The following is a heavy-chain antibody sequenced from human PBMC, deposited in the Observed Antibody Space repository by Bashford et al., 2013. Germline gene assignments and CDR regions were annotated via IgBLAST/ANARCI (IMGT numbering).Heavy chain of an antibody. CDR3: ARAYCSGGSCTRVAFDI. J-gene: IGHJ3*02. V-gene: IGHV1-2*02. Sequence: ASVKVSCKASGYSFTSYYIHWVRQAPGQGLEWMGWIRPSTGGTTYAQKFQGRVTMTRDTSVSTAYMELNSLTSDDTAVYYCARAYCSGGSCTRVAFDIWGQGTMVTVSS. CDR1: GYSFTSYY. CDR2: IRPSTGGT. D-gene: IGHD2-15*01.